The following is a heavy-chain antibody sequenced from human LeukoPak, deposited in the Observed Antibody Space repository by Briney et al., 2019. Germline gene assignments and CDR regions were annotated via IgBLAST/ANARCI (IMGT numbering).Heavy chain of an antibody. J-gene: IGHJ4*02. CDR2: IHTSGST. Sequence: PSETLSLTCTVSGDSIDIYYWSWIRQPAGKGLEWIGRIHTSGSTKYNPSLKSRVTISVDTSKNQFSLKLSSVTAADTAVYYCASRAVADTFDYWGQGTLVTVSS. CDR3: ASRAVADTFDY. D-gene: IGHD6-19*01. CDR1: GDSIDIYY. V-gene: IGHV4-4*07.